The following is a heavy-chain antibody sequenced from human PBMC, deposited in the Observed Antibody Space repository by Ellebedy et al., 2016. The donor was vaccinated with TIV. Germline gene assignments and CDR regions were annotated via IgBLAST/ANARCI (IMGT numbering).Heavy chain of an antibody. CDR3: ARAGGDYFDY. D-gene: IGHD2-21*01. CDR2: IYTSGST. V-gene: IGHV4-4*07. Sequence: SETLSLXXTVSGGSISNYYWSWIRQPAGKRLEWVGRIYTSGSTNYNPSLKSRVTMSLDMSKNLFSLELSSVTVADTAVYYCARAGGDYFDYWGQGTLVTVSS. CDR1: GGSISNYY. J-gene: IGHJ4*02.